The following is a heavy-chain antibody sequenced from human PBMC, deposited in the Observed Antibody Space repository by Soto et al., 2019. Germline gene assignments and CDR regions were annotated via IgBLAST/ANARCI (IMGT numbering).Heavy chain of an antibody. V-gene: IGHV4-59*08. CDR3: ASIGLSRRDSSIG. CDR1: SSPICNYN. D-gene: IGHD3-22*01. Sequence: SETLSLTCTLCSSPICNYNFSCIRQPPGKGLEWIGYIYYSGTTNYNPSLKSRGTISVDTSKNQFSLKLSSVTAADTAVYYCASIGLSRRDSSIGWGQGTLVTVS. CDR2: IYYSGTT. J-gene: IGHJ4*01.